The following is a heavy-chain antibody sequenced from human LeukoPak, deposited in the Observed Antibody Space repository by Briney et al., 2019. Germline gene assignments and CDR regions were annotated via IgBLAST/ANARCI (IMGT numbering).Heavy chain of an antibody. D-gene: IGHD2-2*01. CDR3: ARGVVVPAAMEGYYYYYMDV. V-gene: IGHV1-8*01. CDR2: MNPNSGNT. J-gene: IGHJ6*03. CDR1: GYTFTSYD. Sequence: ASVKVSCKASGYTFTSYDINWVRQATGQGLEWMGWMNPNSGNTGYAQKFQGRVTMTRNTSISTAYMELSSLRSEDTAVYYCARGVVVPAAMEGYYYYYMDVWGKGTTVTISS.